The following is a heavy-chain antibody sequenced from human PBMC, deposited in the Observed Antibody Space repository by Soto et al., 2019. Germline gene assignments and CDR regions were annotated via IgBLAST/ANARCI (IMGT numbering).Heavy chain of an antibody. CDR2: ISGSGGST. Sequence: EVQLLESGGGLVQPGGSLRLSCAASGFTFSSYAMSWVRQAPGKGLEWVSAISGSGGSTYYADSVKGRFTISRDNSKNTLYLQMNSLRAEDTAVYYCALLDGDYFSVDYWGQGTLVTVSS. J-gene: IGHJ4*02. CDR1: GFTFSSYA. CDR3: ALLDGDYFSVDY. D-gene: IGHD4-17*01. V-gene: IGHV3-23*01.